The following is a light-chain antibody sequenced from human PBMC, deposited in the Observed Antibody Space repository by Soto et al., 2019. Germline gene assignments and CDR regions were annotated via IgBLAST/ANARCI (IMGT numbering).Light chain of an antibody. CDR3: RSYAGSNIYV. V-gene: IGLV2-8*01. J-gene: IGLJ1*01. Sequence: QSALTQPPSASGSPGQSVTISCTGTSSDVGGYNYVSWYQQHPGKAPKLMIYEVSKRPSGVPDRFSGSKSGNTASLTVSGLQAEDEADYYCRSYAGSNIYVFGTGTKVTVL. CDR1: SSDVGGYNY. CDR2: EVS.